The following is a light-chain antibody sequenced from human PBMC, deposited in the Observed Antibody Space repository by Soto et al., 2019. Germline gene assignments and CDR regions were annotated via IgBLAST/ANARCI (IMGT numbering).Light chain of an antibody. CDR2: KAS. Sequence: DIQMTQSPSTLSASVGDRATITCRASQSISSRLAWYQQKPGKAPKLLIYKASSLESGVPSRFSGSGSGTEFTLTISSRQPDDFATYYCQQYNSYPWTFGQGTKVEIK. J-gene: IGKJ1*01. V-gene: IGKV1-5*03. CDR3: QQYNSYPWT. CDR1: QSISSR.